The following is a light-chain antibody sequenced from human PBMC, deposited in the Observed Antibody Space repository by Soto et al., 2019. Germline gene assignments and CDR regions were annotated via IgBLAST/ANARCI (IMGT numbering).Light chain of an antibody. J-gene: IGKJ4*01. V-gene: IGKV3-20*01. CDR3: QQYGSSPLT. CDR2: GAS. CDR1: QSVSSSY. Sequence: EIVLTQSPGTLSLSPGERATISCRDSQSVSSSYLASYQQKPGQAPRLLIYGASNRATGIPDRFSGSVSGTDFPITISRLQPEDFAVYYCQQYGSSPLTFGGGTKVDIK.